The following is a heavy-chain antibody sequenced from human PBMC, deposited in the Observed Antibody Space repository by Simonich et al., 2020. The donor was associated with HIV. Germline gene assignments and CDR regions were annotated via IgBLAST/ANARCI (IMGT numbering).Heavy chain of an antibody. CDR3: ATDLTSRDYYGSGSYLDY. J-gene: IGHJ4*02. V-gene: IGHV1-24*01. D-gene: IGHD3-10*01. CDR1: GYTLPELS. Sequence: QVQLVQSGAEVKKPGASVKVSCKVSGYTLPELSLHWVRQAHGKGLEWMGGFDPEDGETIYAQKFQGRVTMTEDTSTDTAYMELSSLRSEDTAVYYCATDLTSRDYYGSGSYLDYWGQGTLVTVSS. CDR2: FDPEDGET.